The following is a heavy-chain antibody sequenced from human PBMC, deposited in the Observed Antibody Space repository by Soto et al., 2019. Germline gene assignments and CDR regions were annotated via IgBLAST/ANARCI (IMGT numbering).Heavy chain of an antibody. D-gene: IGHD2-2*01. CDR1: GFTFSNYS. J-gene: IGHJ4*01. Sequence: PGGSLRLSFTASGFTFSNYSRSRVRQAPGKGLEWFSAITGTGADTYHADSGKARFTISRDNSKNTLFLQMNSLRAEDTAIYYCAKGSSTSRPYYFDYWG. CDR2: ITGTGADT. CDR3: AKGSSTSRPYYFDY. V-gene: IGHV3-23*01.